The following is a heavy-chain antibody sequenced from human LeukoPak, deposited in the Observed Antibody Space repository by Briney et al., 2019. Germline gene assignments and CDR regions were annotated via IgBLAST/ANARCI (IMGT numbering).Heavy chain of an antibody. CDR2: MNPNSGNT. V-gene: IGHV1-8*01. Sequence: ASVKVSCKASGYTFTSYDINWVRQATGRGLEWMGWMNPNSGNTGYAQKFQGRVTMTRNTSISTAYMELSSLRSEDTAVYYCASPIRIQLWDDAFDIWGQGTMVTVSS. D-gene: IGHD5-18*01. J-gene: IGHJ3*02. CDR3: ASPIRIQLWDDAFDI. CDR1: GYTFTSYD.